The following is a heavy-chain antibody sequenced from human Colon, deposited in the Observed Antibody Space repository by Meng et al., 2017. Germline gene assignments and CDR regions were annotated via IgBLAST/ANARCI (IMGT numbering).Heavy chain of an antibody. CDR2: ARIDYANT. J-gene: IGHJ4*02. V-gene: IGHV4-61*08. CDR1: GASVRSPDHQ. CDR3: ARDYWGSLDF. D-gene: IGHD3-16*01. Sequence: GQLRESGPGPVRPSATLSLICAVSGASVRSPDHQWGWVRQPPGKGLEWIGYARIDYANTNYNPSLKSRVNVSLDTSKNQFSLNVRSVTAADTAVYYCARDYWGSLDFWGQGILVTVSS.